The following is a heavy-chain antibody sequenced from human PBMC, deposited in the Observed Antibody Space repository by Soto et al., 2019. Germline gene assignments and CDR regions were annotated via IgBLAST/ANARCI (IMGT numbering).Heavy chain of an antibody. V-gene: IGHV4-31*03. CDR3: ARASSGSPQDPFDP. CDR1: GGSISSGGYY. CDR2: FYYGGTT. D-gene: IGHD1-26*01. J-gene: IGHJ5*02. Sequence: PSETLSLTCTVSGGSISSGGYYWSWIRQHPGKGLEWIGYFYYGGTTYYNPSLKSRVGISVDTSKNQFSLSLSSVTAADTAVYYCARASSGSPQDPFDPWGPGNLVTVSS.